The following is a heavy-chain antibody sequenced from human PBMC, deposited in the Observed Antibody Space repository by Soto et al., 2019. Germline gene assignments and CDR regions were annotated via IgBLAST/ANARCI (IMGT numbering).Heavy chain of an antibody. V-gene: IGHV1-18*01. D-gene: IGHD3-16*01. CDR2: ISAYNGNT. Sequence: QVQLVQSGPELKKPGTSVTVSCKASGYTFSTYAVSWVRQAPGQGLEWMGWISAYNGNTINAQKCQGRVTLTTDTSTSTAYMALTSLTSDDTAVYYCARVGGALGDLDYWGQGTLVTVSS. CDR3: ARVGGALGDLDY. J-gene: IGHJ4*02. CDR1: GYTFSTYA.